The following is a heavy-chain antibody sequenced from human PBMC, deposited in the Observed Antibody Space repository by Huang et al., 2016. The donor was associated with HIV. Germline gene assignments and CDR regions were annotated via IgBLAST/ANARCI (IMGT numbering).Heavy chain of an antibody. Sequence: QLQLQESGPGLVRPSETLSLICTVSGCSITDSNYYWGWIRQPPGKGLVWIGRSYYSGHTDYTPSLKSRVTMSVDTSKNRFSLDIRSVAVADTAIYYCARHFGSWSGYFDSWGQGTLVPVSS. D-gene: IGHD3-10*01. J-gene: IGHJ4*02. CDR2: SYYSGHT. CDR3: ARHFGSWSGYFDS. V-gene: IGHV4-39*01. CDR1: GCSITDSNYY.